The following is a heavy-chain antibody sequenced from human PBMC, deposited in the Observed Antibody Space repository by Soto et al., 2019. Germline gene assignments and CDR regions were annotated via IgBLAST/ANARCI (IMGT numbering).Heavy chain of an antibody. CDR2: INPNSGGT. V-gene: IGHV1-2*02. CDR1: GSTFTGYY. J-gene: IGHJ4*02. Sequence: ASLNLSCQASGSTFTGYYIHRVRQAPAQGLEWMGWINPNSGGTNYAQKFQGRVTMTRDTSISTAYMELSRLRSDDTAVYYCARVRSGSGWRKIFDYWGQGTLVTVSS. CDR3: ARVRSGSGWRKIFDY. D-gene: IGHD6-19*01.